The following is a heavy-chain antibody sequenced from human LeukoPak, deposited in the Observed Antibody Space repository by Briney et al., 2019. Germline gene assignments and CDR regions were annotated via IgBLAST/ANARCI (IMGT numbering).Heavy chain of an antibody. Sequence: PSETLSLTCTVSGGSISSYYWSWIRQPPGKGLEWIGYIYYSGSTNYNPSLKSRVTISVDTSKNRFSQKLSSVTAADTAVYYCARARRRNYGAPDYWGQGTLVTVSS. D-gene: IGHD4-17*01. J-gene: IGHJ4*02. CDR1: GGSISSYY. V-gene: IGHV4-59*01. CDR2: IYYSGST. CDR3: ARARRRNYGAPDY.